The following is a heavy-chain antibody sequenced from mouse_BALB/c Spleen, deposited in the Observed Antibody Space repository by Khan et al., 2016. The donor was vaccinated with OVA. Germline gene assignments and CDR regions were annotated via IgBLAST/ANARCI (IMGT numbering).Heavy chain of an antibody. Sequence: QVQLKQSGPELVRPGVSVKISCKGSGYTFPDYTMHWVKQSHAKSLEWIGIISIYYGNADYNQKFKGKATMTVDKSSSTAYMELARLTSEDSAIYYCARGDSVLRAHFDYWGQGTTVTVSA. D-gene: IGHD1-1*01. V-gene: IGHV1S137*01. J-gene: IGHJ2*01. CDR2: ISIYYGNA. CDR3: ARGDSVLRAHFDY. CDR1: GYTFPDYT.